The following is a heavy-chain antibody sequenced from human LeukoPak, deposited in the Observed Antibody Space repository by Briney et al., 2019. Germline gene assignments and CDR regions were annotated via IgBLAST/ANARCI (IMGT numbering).Heavy chain of an antibody. CDR2: ISGSGGST. Sequence: GGSLRLSCAASGLTGSHNYVSWVRQAPGKGLEWVSGISGSGGSTYYADSVKGRFTISRDNSKNTPYLQMNSLRAEDTAVYYCAKERVLLWFGELYFDYWGQGTLVTVSS. CDR3: AKERVLLWFGELYFDY. V-gene: IGHV3-23*01. D-gene: IGHD3-10*01. CDR1: GLTGSHNY. J-gene: IGHJ4*02.